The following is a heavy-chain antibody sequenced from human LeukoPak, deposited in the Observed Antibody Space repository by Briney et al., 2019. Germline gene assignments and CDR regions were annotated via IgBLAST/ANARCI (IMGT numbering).Heavy chain of an antibody. CDR1: GGSISNYY. V-gene: IGHV4-4*07. Sequence: SETLTLTCNASGGSISNYYWTWIRQPAGKGLEWIGRIYSSGTTTYNPSLKSRVAMSVDTSRNQFSLKLSSVTAADTAVYYCARVSPIAVAGSSYYYAMDVWVQGTTVTVTS. CDR2: IYSSGTT. CDR3: ARVSPIAVAGSSYYYAMDV. D-gene: IGHD6-19*01. J-gene: IGHJ6*02.